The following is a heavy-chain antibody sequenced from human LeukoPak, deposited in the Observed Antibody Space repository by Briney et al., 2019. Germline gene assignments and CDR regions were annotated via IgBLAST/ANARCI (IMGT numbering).Heavy chain of an antibody. CDR3: ARALQYYDFWSGDPTIYGMDV. D-gene: IGHD3-3*01. CDR2: INPNSGGT. Sequence: ASVTVSCKASGYTFTGYYMHWVRQAPGQGLEWMGWINPNSGGTNYAQKFQGWVTMTRDTSISTAYMELSRLRSDDTAVYYCARALQYYDFWSGDPTIYGMDVWGQGTTVTVSS. V-gene: IGHV1-2*04. CDR1: GYTFTGYY. J-gene: IGHJ6*02.